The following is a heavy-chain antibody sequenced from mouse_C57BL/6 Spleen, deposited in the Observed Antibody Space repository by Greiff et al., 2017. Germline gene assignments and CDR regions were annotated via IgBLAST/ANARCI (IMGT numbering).Heavy chain of an antibody. CDR3: AKRDDYEGFDY. Sequence: QVQLQQSGPGLVQPSQSLSITCTVSGFSLTSYGVHWVRQSPGKGLEWLGVIWRGGSTDYNAAFMSRLNITKDNSKSQVFFKMNSLQADDTAIYYCAKRDDYEGFDYWGQGTTLTVSS. CDR1: GFSLTSYG. CDR2: IWRGGST. D-gene: IGHD2-4*01. J-gene: IGHJ2*01. V-gene: IGHV2-5*01.